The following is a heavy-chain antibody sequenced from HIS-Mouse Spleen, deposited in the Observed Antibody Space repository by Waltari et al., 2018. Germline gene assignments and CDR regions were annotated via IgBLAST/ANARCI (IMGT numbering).Heavy chain of an antibody. Sequence: EVQLVESGGVVVQPGGSLRLSCAASGFTFDDYTMHWVRQGPGKGLEWVSLISWDGGSTYYADSAKGRFTISRDNSKNSLYVQMNSLRTEDTALYYCAKDGEAGDFQHWGQGTLVTVSS. J-gene: IGHJ1*01. CDR1: GFTFDDYT. CDR3: AKDGEAGDFQH. V-gene: IGHV3-43*01. CDR2: ISWDGGST. D-gene: IGHD6-13*01.